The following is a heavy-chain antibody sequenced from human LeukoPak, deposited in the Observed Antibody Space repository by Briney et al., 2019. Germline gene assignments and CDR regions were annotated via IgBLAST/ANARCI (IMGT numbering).Heavy chain of an antibody. V-gene: IGHV3-30*18. Sequence: GGSLRLSCVASGFTFSDYGMLWVRQPPGKGLEWVAVISYDGRNEHYADSVKGRFTISRDNSKNTLYLQMNSLRAEDTAVYYCAEGGYYGSGTYYNYYFDYWGQGTLVTVSS. D-gene: IGHD3-10*01. CDR3: AEGGYYGSGTYYNYYFDY. CDR1: GFTFSDYG. CDR2: ISYDGRNE. J-gene: IGHJ4*02.